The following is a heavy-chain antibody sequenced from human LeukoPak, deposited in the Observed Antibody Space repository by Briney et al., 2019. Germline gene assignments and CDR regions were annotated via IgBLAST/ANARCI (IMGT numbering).Heavy chain of an antibody. CDR2: MNPNSGNT. Sequence: APVKASCKASGYTFTSYDINWVRQATGQGLEWMGWMNPNSGNTGYAQKFQVRVTMTRNTSISTAYMELSSLRSEDTAVYYCARGTLSWYGTWGQGTLVTVSS. CDR1: GYTFTSYD. CDR3: ARGTLSWYGT. J-gene: IGHJ5*02. V-gene: IGHV1-8*01. D-gene: IGHD2-15*01.